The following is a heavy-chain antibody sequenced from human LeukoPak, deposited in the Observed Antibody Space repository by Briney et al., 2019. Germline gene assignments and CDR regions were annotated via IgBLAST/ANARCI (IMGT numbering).Heavy chain of an antibody. D-gene: IGHD5-12*01. CDR3: ARARGYSGYADY. CDR2: ISYDGSNK. Sequence: PGGSLRLSCAASGFTFSSYAMHWVRQAPGKGLEWVAVISYDGSNKYYADSVKVRFTISRDNSKNTLYLQMNSLRAEDTAVYYCARARGYSGYADYWGQGTLVTVSS. V-gene: IGHV3-30-3*01. J-gene: IGHJ4*02. CDR1: GFTFSSYA.